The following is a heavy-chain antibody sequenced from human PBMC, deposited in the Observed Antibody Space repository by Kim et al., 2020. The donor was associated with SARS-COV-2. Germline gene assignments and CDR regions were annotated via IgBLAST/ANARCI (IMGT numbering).Heavy chain of an antibody. J-gene: IGHJ4*01. CDR1: GASVSSRAHY. Sequence: SETLSLTCSVSGASVSSRAHYWGWLRQPPGQGLEWIGSMSYNGCTYYNPSHKRLVTMSVDTSRNQFSLKTISVTAATTVVYYCTRELKRSTYEVPDYWR. CDR3: TRELKRSTYEVPDY. V-gene: IGHV4-39*01. CDR2: MSYNGCT. D-gene: IGHD3-3*01.